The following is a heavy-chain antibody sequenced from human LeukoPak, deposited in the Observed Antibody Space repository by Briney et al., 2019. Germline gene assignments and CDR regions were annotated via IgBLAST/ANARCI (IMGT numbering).Heavy chain of an antibody. V-gene: IGHV4-4*07. CDR3: AGLSSSGWYVSFDY. CDR1: GGSISSYY. D-gene: IGHD6-19*01. J-gene: IGHJ4*02. CDR2: IYTSGST. Sequence: PSETLSLTCTVSGGSISSYYWSWIRQPAGKGLEWIGRIYTSGSTNYNPSLKSRVTMSVDTSKNQFSLKLSSVTAADTAVYYCAGLSSSGWYVSFDYWGQGTLVTVSS.